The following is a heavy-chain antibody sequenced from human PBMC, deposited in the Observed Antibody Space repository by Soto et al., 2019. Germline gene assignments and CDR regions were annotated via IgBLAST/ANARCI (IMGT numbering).Heavy chain of an antibody. CDR3: ARGLRISPKNWFDP. Sequence: ASVKVSCKASGYTFTSYAMHWVRQAPGQRLEWMGWISAYNGNTNYAQKLQGRVTMTTDTSTSTAYMELRSLRSDDTAVYYCARGLRISPKNWFDPWGQGTLVTVSS. V-gene: IGHV1-18*01. CDR2: ISAYNGNT. J-gene: IGHJ5*02. D-gene: IGHD3-16*01. CDR1: GYTFTSYA.